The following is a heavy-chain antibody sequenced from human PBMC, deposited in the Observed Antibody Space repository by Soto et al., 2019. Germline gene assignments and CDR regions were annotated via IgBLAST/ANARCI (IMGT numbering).Heavy chain of an antibody. Sequence: QVQLVQSGAEVKKPGSSVKVSCKASGGTFSSYAISWVRQAPGQGLEWMGGIIPIFGTANYAQKFQGRVTITADESKSTAYMERSSLRSGDTAVYYCARGGGTIFGVESVLYGMDVWGQGTTVTVSS. V-gene: IGHV1-69*12. J-gene: IGHJ6*02. CDR2: IIPIFGTA. CDR3: ARGGGTIFGVESVLYGMDV. D-gene: IGHD3-3*01. CDR1: GGTFSSYA.